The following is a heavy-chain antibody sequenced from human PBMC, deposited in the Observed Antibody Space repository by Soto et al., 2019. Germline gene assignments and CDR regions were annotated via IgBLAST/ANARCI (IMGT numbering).Heavy chain of an antibody. J-gene: IGHJ4*02. CDR1: GHSMSGDVW. Sequence: QVQLRESGPGLVKPSDTLSLTCVVSGHSMSGDVWWGWIRQPPGRGLEWIGYTKSTGSTHFNPSLASRGSMSQGTSRNQLSVKLSSVTDGDTAVYYCARHVCGTAPFDDWGQRTRFIVS. D-gene: IGHD3-16*01. CDR2: TKSTGST. V-gene: IGHV4-28*01. CDR3: ARHVCGTAPFDD.